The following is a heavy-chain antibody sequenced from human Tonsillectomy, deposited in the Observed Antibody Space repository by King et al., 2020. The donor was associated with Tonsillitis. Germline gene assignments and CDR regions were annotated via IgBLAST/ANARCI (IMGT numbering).Heavy chain of an antibody. V-gene: IGHV3-30-3*01. Sequence: VQLVESGGGVVQPGRSLRLSCAASGFTFSSYAMHWVRQAPGKGLEWVAVISYDGSNKYYADSVKGRFTISRDNSKNTLYLQMNSLRAEDTAVYYCARDRPKDYYDSSGPFDYWGQGTLVTVSS. D-gene: IGHD3-22*01. CDR2: ISYDGSNK. CDR1: GFTFSSYA. J-gene: IGHJ4*02. CDR3: ARDRPKDYYDSSGPFDY.